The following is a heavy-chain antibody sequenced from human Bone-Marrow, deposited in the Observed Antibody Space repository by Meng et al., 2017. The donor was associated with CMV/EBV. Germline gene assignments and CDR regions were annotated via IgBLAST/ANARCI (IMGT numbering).Heavy chain of an antibody. J-gene: IGHJ6*02. D-gene: IGHD3-10*01. CDR3: ARVPGQEYYYYYGMAV. V-gene: IGHV4-39*07. CDR1: GGSISSSSYY. Sequence: SETLSLTCTVSGGSISSSSYYWGWIRQPPGKGLEWIGSIYYSGSTYYNPSLKSRVTISVDTSKNQFSLKLSSVTAADTAVYYCARVPGQEYYYYYGMAVWGQGTTVTVSS. CDR2: IYYSGST.